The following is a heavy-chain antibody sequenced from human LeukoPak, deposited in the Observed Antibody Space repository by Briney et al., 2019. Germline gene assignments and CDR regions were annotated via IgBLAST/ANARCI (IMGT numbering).Heavy chain of an antibody. Sequence: PGGSLRLSCAASGFTVSSNYMSWVRQTPGKGLEWVSVFYTGGTTYYADSVKGRFTISRDNSNNTVYLHMNSLRAEDTAVYYCARAVDIVATTPFDIWGQGTMVTVSS. CDR3: ARAVDIVATTPFDI. CDR1: GFTVSSNY. V-gene: IGHV3-66*01. CDR2: FYTGGTT. D-gene: IGHD5-12*01. J-gene: IGHJ3*02.